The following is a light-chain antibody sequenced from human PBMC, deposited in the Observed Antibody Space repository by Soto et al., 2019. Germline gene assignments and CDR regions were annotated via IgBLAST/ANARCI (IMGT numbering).Light chain of an antibody. CDR2: EVT. CDR3: FSYTSSRTYV. Sequence: LTQPASVSGSPGQSITISCTGTSSDVGAYIYVSWYQHHPGKAPKVMIYEVTNRPSGVSDRFSGSKSGNTASLTISGLQAEDEADYYCFSYTSSRTYVFGTGTKVTV. J-gene: IGLJ1*01. CDR1: SSDVGAYIY. V-gene: IGLV2-14*01.